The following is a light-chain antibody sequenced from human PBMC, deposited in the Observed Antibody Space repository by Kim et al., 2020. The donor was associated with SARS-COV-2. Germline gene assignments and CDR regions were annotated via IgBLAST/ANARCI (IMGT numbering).Light chain of an antibody. CDR3: QYYGRSLYT. J-gene: IGKJ2*01. CDR2: GVS. CDR1: QSLSNNY. Sequence: EIVLTQSTGTLSLSPGERATLSCRTSQSLSNNYLAWYQQKPGQAPRLLIYGVSSRATGVPDRFSGSGSGTDFTLTISRLEPEDFVVYYCQYYGRSLYTFGQGTKLEI. V-gene: IGKV3-20*01.